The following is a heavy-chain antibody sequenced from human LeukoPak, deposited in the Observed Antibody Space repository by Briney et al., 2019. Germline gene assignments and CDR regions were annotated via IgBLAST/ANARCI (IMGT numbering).Heavy chain of an antibody. CDR1: ADAITSHFY. D-gene: IGHD3-10*01. CDR3: ARASFTSGSYYFDL. CDR2: VYHSGAQ. J-gene: IGHJ4*02. Sequence: SETLSLTCIVSADAITSHFYWGWVRQSPGEGGKGLEWIASVYHSGAQYVNPSLKSRVTTSVDTSKSHFYLTLTSMTAADTAVYFCARASFTSGSYYFDLWGPGTAITVSS. V-gene: IGHV4-38-2*02.